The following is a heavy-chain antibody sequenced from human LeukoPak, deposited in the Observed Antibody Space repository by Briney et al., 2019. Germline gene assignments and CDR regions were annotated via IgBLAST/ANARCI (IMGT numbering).Heavy chain of an antibody. CDR1: GFTFSSYA. Sequence: GGSLRLSCAASGFTFSSYAMSWVRQAPGKGLEWVSAISGSGGSTYYADSVKGRFTISRDNSKNTLYLQMNSLRAEDTAVYYCAKGRLIAAAGTPLFQHWGQGTLVTVSS. V-gene: IGHV3-23*01. J-gene: IGHJ1*01. CDR2: ISGSGGST. CDR3: AKGRLIAAAGTPLFQH. D-gene: IGHD6-13*01.